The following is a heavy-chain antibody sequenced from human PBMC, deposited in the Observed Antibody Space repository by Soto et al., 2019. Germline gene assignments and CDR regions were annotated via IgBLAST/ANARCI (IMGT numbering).Heavy chain of an antibody. V-gene: IGHV1-2*04. D-gene: IGHD3-22*01. CDR1: GYTFTGYY. CDR2: INPNSGGT. J-gene: IGHJ3*02. CDR3: ARDLAYDSSGPDAFDI. Sequence: ASVKVSCKASGYTFTGYYMHWVRQAPGQGLEWMGWINPNSGGTNYAQKFQGWVTITRDMSISTAYMELSRLRSDDTAVYYCARDLAYDSSGPDAFDIWGQGTMVTVS.